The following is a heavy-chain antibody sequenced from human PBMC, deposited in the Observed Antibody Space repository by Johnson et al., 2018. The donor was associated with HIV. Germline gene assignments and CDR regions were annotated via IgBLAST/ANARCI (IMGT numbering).Heavy chain of an antibody. Sequence: MLLVESGGGLVQPGGSLRLSCAASGFTFSSYAMSWVRQAPGKGLEWVSGINWNGGSTGYADSVKGRFTISRDNAKNSLYLQMNSLRAEDTAVYYCARERRPWGPDAFDMWGQGTLVTVSS. CDR3: ARERRPWGPDAFDM. CDR1: GFTFSSYA. J-gene: IGHJ3*02. D-gene: IGHD3-16*01. CDR2: INWNGGST. V-gene: IGHV3-20*04.